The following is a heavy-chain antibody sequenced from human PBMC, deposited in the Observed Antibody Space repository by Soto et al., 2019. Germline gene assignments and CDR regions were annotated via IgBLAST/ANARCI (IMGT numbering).Heavy chain of an antibody. D-gene: IGHD2-2*01. Sequence: QITLKESGPTLVKPTQTLTLTCTFSGFSLSTSGVGVGWIRQPPGKALEWLALIYWDDDKRYSPSVKGSLTITKDTCKNQVVLTMTNMDPVDTATYYCAHRQYGHYFDYWGQGTLVTVSS. V-gene: IGHV2-5*02. J-gene: IGHJ4*02. CDR2: IYWDDDK. CDR3: AHRQYGHYFDY. CDR1: GFSLSTSGVG.